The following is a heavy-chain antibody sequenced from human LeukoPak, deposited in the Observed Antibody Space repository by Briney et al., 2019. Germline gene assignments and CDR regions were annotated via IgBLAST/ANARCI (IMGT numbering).Heavy chain of an antibody. J-gene: IGHJ3*02. V-gene: IGHV5-51*01. CDR1: GYSFTSHW. CDR3: ARITPYYYDSSGYYPDAFDI. Sequence: GESLKTSCKGSGYSFTSHWIGWVRQMPGKGLEWMGIIYPGDSDTRYSPSFQGQVTISADKSISTAYLQWSSLKASDTAMYYCARITPYYYDSSGYYPDAFDIWGQGTMVTVSS. CDR2: IYPGDSDT. D-gene: IGHD3-22*01.